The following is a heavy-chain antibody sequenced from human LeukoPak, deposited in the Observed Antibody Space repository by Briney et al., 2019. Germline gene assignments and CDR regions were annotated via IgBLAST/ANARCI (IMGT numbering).Heavy chain of an antibody. Sequence: ASVTVSCKASGYTFTRYGISWVRQAPGQGLEWMGWISAYNGNTNYAQKLQGRVNMTTDTSTSTAYMELRSLRSDDTAVYYCARESVAGAGTETRDPWGQGTLVSVSS. CDR3: ARESVAGAGTETRDP. J-gene: IGHJ5*02. D-gene: IGHD6-13*01. V-gene: IGHV1-18*01. CDR2: ISAYNGNT. CDR1: GYTFTRYG.